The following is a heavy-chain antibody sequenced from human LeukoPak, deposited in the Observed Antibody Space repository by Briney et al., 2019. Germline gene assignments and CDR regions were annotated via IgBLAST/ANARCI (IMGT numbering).Heavy chain of an antibody. CDR3: ARAGAYGGRIDY. CDR2: IYYSGST. V-gene: IGHV4-31*03. J-gene: IGHJ4*02. Sequence: SETLSLTCTVSGGSISSGGYYWSWIRQHPGKGLERIGYIYYSGSTYYNPSLESRVTISVDTSKNQFSLKLSSVTAADTAVYYCARAGAYGGRIDYWGQGTLVTVSS. D-gene: IGHD4-17*01. CDR1: GGSISSGGYY.